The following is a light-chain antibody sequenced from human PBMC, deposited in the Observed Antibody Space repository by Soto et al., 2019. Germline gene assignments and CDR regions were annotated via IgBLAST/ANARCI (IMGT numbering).Light chain of an antibody. J-gene: IGLJ1*01. CDR1: SSYVGGYNY. Sequence: QSVLTQPASVSGSPGQSITISCTGTSSYVGGYNYVSWYQQHPGKAPKLMIYDVSNRPSGVSNRFSGSKSGNTASLTISGLQAEDEADYCCSSYTSSSTLVFGTGIKVTVL. CDR2: DVS. V-gene: IGLV2-14*01. CDR3: SSYTSSSTLV.